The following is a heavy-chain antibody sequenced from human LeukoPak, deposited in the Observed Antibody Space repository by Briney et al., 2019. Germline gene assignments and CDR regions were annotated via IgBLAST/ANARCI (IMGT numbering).Heavy chain of an antibody. CDR1: GFTFDDYG. J-gene: IGHJ4*02. Sequence: PGGSLRLSCAASGFTFDDYGMSWVRQVPGKGLEWVSGISWNGGSTDYANSVKGRFTISRDNSKNTLYLQMNSLRAEDTAVYYCAKEYYYDSSGYSDYWGQGTLVTVSS. CDR3: AKEYYYDSSGYSDY. CDR2: ISWNGGST. D-gene: IGHD3-22*01. V-gene: IGHV3-20*04.